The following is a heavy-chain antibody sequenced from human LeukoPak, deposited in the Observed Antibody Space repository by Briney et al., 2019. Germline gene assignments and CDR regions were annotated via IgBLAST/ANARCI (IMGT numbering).Heavy chain of an antibody. D-gene: IGHD6-13*01. J-gene: IGHJ4*02. Sequence: GASVKVSCKASGYTFTGCYMHWVRQAPGQGLEWMGWINPNSGGTNYAQKFQGRVTMTRDTSISTAYMELSRLRSDDTAVYYCARINNLDIGIAAAGPIDYWGQGTLVTVSS. CDR3: ARINNLDIGIAAAGPIDY. V-gene: IGHV1-2*02. CDR2: INPNSGGT. CDR1: GYTFTGCY.